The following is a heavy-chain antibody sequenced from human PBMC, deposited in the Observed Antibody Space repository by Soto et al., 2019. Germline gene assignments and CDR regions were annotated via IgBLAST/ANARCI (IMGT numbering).Heavy chain of an antibody. V-gene: IGHV3-33*08. J-gene: IGHJ6*02. CDR2: IWYDGSNK. D-gene: IGHD2-8*02. CDR3: ARAYCTGAYGYSWPLNYGVDV. CDR1: GFTFNTYG. Sequence: QVQLVESGGGVVQPGGSLRLSCTTSGFTFNTYGMHWVRQAPGKGLEWVAIIWYDGSNKYYADSVKGRFTISRDNSKNTVYLQMNSQRAEDTALYYGARAYCTGAYGYSWPLNYGVDVWGQGTTVTVSS.